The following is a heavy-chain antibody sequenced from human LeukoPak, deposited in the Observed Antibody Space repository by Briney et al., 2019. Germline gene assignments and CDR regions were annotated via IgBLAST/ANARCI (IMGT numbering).Heavy chain of an antibody. J-gene: IGHJ4*02. CDR1: GGSISSSSYY. Sequence: SETLSLTCTVSGGSISSSSYYWGWIRQPPGKGLEWIGSIYYSGSTYYNPSLKSRVTISLDTSKNQFSLKLSSVTAADTAVYYCARDPVLREGFDYWGQGTLVTVSS. CDR2: IYYSGST. CDR3: ARDPVLREGFDY. D-gene: IGHD4/OR15-4a*01. V-gene: IGHV4-39*07.